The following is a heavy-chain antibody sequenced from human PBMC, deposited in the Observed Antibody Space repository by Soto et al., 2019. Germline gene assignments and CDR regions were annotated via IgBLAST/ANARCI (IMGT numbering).Heavy chain of an antibody. V-gene: IGHV1-3*01. Sequence: QVQLVQSGAEVKKTGASVKVSCKASGYTFTSYPMHWVRQAPGQRLEWMGWINAGNGNTKYSQKFQGRVPITRDTFASTAYMELSSLRSEDTAVYYCATRGRSLGSYDGMNVWGQGTTVTVSS. CDR3: ATRGRSLGSYDGMNV. CDR1: GYTFTSYP. J-gene: IGHJ6*02. D-gene: IGHD3-10*01. CDR2: INAGNGNT.